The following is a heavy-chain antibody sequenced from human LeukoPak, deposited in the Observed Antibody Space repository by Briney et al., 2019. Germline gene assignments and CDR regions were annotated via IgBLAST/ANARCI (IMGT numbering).Heavy chain of an antibody. CDR1: GGSISSGGYY. V-gene: IGHV4-31*03. CDR2: IYYSGST. Sequence: SETLSLTCTVSGGSISSGGYYWSWIRQHPGKGLGWIGYIYYSGSTYYNPSLKSRVTISVDTSKNQFSLKLSAVAAADTAVYYCARARYSSGWYLDYWGQGTLVTVSS. CDR3: ARARYSSGWYLDY. J-gene: IGHJ4*02. D-gene: IGHD6-19*01.